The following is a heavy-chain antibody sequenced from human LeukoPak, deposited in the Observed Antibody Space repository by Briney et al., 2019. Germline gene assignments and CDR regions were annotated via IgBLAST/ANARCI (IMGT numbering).Heavy chain of an antibody. V-gene: IGHV4-61*01. Sequence: SETLSLTCTVSGGSISSGSYYWTWIRQPPGKGLECIGYIYGSGSTNYNPSLKSRVTISVDTSKNQFSLKLTSVTAADTTVYYCARADYGYMDVWGKGTTVTVSS. CDR3: ARADYGYMDV. J-gene: IGHJ6*03. D-gene: IGHD4/OR15-4a*01. CDR1: GGSISSGSYY. CDR2: IYGSGST.